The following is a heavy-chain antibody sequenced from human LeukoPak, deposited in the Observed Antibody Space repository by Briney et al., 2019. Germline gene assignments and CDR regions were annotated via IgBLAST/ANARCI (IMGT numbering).Heavy chain of an antibody. Sequence: PSETLSLTCTVSGGSLSSSSYYWGWIRQPPGTGREWLGRIYYSGSTYYNPPLKSRVTISVDTSKNQFSLKLSSVTAADTAVYYCARSGSRYSSSWYAAEGGYFDLWGRGTLVTVSS. CDR3: ARSGSRYSSSWYAAEGGYFDL. CDR1: GGSLSSSSYY. CDR2: IYYSGST. V-gene: IGHV4-39*07. D-gene: IGHD6-13*01. J-gene: IGHJ2*01.